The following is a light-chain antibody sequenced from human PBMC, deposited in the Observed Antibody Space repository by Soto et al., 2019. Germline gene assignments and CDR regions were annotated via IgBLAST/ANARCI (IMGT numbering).Light chain of an antibody. Sequence: DIQMTQSPSSLSASLGDRVTITCRASQSISSYLNWYQQKPGKAPKLLIYAASSLQSGVPSTFSGSGSGTDFTLTISSLQPEDFATYYCQQSYSTPRTFGQGTKVDTK. J-gene: IGKJ1*01. CDR3: QQSYSTPRT. CDR1: QSISSY. CDR2: AAS. V-gene: IGKV1-39*01.